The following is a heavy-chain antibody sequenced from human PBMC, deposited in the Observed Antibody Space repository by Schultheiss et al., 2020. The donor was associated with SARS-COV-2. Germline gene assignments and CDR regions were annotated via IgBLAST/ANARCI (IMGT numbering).Heavy chain of an antibody. CDR1: GFTFSSYA. CDR2: ISSSGSTI. Sequence: GGSLRLSCTASGFTFSSYAMHWVRQAPGKGLEWVSYISSSGSTIYYADSVKGRFTISRDNAKNSLYLQMNSLRAEDTAVYYCARGEAFYYYMDVWGKGTTVTVSS. J-gene: IGHJ6*03. V-gene: IGHV3-48*01. CDR3: ARGEAFYYYMDV.